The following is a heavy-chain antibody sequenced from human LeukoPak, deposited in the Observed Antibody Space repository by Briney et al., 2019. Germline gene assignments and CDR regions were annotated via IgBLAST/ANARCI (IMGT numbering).Heavy chain of an antibody. V-gene: IGHV4-34*01. Sequence: PSETLSLTCAVYGGSFSGYYWSWLRQPPGKGLEWIGEINHSGSTNYNPSLKSRVTISVDTSKNQFSLKLSSVTAADTAVYYCARAGKVRTYYYDSSGPDDAFDIWGQGTMVTVSS. CDR1: GGSFSGYY. CDR3: ARAGKVRTYYYDSSGPDDAFDI. J-gene: IGHJ3*02. CDR2: INHSGST. D-gene: IGHD3-22*01.